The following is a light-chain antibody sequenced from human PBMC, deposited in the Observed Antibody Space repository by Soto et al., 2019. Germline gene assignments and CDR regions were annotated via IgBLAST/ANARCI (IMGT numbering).Light chain of an antibody. J-gene: IGKJ1*01. CDR1: QTINNW. CDR2: HAS. CDR3: QHYNSYPWT. Sequence: DIQMTQSPSTLSASIGDRVTITCRASQTINNWLAWYQQKPGKAPNLLIYHASNLETGFPSRSSGSAFGTEFTLTISSLQPDDFATYYCQHYNSYPWTFGQGTKV. V-gene: IGKV1-5*01.